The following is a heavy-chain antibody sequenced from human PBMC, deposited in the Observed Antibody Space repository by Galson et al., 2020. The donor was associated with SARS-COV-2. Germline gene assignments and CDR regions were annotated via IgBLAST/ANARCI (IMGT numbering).Heavy chain of an antibody. CDR2: IYYTGNT. Sequence: ASEPLSLPCTVSGGSIISRGFYWGWIRQPPGKGLEWIGRIYYTGNTYYNASLTSRVTISVDTSKNQFSLKMTSVTATDTAMYFCARHGEGDPLEPWGRGTLVTVSS. V-gene: IGHV4-39*01. D-gene: IGHD3-10*01. CDR1: GGSIISRGFY. J-gene: IGHJ5*02. CDR3: ARHGEGDPLEP.